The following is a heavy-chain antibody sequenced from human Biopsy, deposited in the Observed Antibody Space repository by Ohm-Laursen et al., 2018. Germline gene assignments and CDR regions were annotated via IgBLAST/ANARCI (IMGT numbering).Heavy chain of an antibody. CDR2: MWSDGINK. CDR3: ARDDDTTGHYMILNH. V-gene: IGHV3-33*01. CDR1: GFAFSYYG. D-gene: IGHD3-9*01. J-gene: IGHJ5*02. Sequence: LSLTCAASGFAFSYYGLHWVRQAPGKGLQWVAVMWSDGINKNYADSVKGRFTVSRDNSNNVLYSQMSSLRDEDSAVYYCARDDDTTGHYMILNHWGQGTLVTVSS.